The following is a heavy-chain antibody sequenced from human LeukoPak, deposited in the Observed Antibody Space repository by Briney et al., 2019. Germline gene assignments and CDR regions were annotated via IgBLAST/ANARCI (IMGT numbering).Heavy chain of an antibody. CDR2: ICYSGST. D-gene: IGHD5-24*01. CDR1: GVSISSSSYC. V-gene: IGHV4-39*01. CDR3: ARTENYIPEDCFDP. Sequence: SETLSLTCTVSGVSISSSSYCWGWIRQPPGKGLEWTGSICYSGSTFYNPSLKSRVTLSVDTSKNQFSLELSSVTAADTALYYCARTENYIPEDCFDPWGQGTLVTVSS. J-gene: IGHJ5*02.